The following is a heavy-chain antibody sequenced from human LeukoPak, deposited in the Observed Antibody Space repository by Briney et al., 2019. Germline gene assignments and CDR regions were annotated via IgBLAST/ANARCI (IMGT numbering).Heavy chain of an antibody. CDR1: GFTFSSYG. Sequence: GGSLRLSCAASGFTFSSYGMHWVRQAPGKGLEWVAFIRYDGSNKYYADSVKGRFTISRDNSKNTLYLQMNSLRAEDMAVYYCAKVKVWFGDYFDYWGQGTLVTVSS. D-gene: IGHD3-10*01. V-gene: IGHV3-30*02. CDR2: IRYDGSNK. CDR3: AKVKVWFGDYFDY. J-gene: IGHJ4*02.